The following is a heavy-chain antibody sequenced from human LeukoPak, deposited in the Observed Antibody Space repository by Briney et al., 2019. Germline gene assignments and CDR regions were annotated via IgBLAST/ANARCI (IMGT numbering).Heavy chain of an antibody. Sequence: QSGGSLRLSCAASGFTFSGYEMNWVRQAPGKGLEWVSYISSSGSTIYYADSVKGRFTISRDNAKNSLYLQMNSLRVEDTAVYYCARNVYLWKLPYYFDYWGQGTLVTVSS. V-gene: IGHV3-48*03. J-gene: IGHJ4*02. D-gene: IGHD3-16*01. CDR1: GFTFSGYE. CDR3: ARNVYLWKLPYYFDY. CDR2: ISSSGSTI.